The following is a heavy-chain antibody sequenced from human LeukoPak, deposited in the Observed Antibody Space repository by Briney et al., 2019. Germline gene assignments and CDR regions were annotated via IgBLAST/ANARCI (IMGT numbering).Heavy chain of an antibody. CDR2: IWYDGSNI. CDR1: GFTFSTYD. Sequence: PGGSLRLSCAASGFTFSTYDMHWVRQAPGKGLEWVAVIWYDGSNINYGDSVKGRFAISRDNSRNTLYLQMNSLRAEDTALYYCAREPTTLNGYSVSRRHHYFDHWGQRALVIVSS. D-gene: IGHD5-24*01. CDR3: AREPTTLNGYSVSRRHHYFDH. V-gene: IGHV3-33*01. J-gene: IGHJ4*02.